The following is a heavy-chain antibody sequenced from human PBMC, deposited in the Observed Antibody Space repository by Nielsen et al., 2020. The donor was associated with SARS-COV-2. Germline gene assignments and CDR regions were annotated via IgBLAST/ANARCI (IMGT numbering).Heavy chain of an antibody. D-gene: IGHD1/OR15-1a*01. CDR2: ISYDGSNK. CDR3: ARDHQDGTYYYYYYGMDV. Sequence: WLRQPPGKGLEWVAVISYDGSNKYYADSVKGRFTISRDNSKNTLYLQMNSLRAEDTAVYYRARDHQDGTYYYYYYGMDVWGQGTTVTVSS. V-gene: IGHV3-30-3*01. J-gene: IGHJ6*02.